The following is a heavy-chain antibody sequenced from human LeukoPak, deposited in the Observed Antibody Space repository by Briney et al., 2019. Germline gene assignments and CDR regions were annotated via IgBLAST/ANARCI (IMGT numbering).Heavy chain of an antibody. J-gene: IGHJ4*02. CDR1: GFTFSSYA. Sequence: GGSQRPSCAASGFTFSSYAMSWVRQAPGKGLEWVSAISGSGGSTYYADSVKGRFTISRDNSKSTLYLQVNSLRAEDTAVYYCAKDNGIAVAGTYFDYWGQGTLVTVSS. D-gene: IGHD6-19*01. V-gene: IGHV3-23*01. CDR3: AKDNGIAVAGTYFDY. CDR2: ISGSGGST.